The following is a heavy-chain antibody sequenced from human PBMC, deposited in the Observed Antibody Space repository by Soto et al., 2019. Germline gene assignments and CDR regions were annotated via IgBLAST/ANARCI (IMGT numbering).Heavy chain of an antibody. J-gene: IGHJ5*02. D-gene: IGHD2-21*02. CDR1: GYTFTSYG. V-gene: IGHV1-18*04. CDR2: ISAYNGNT. CDR3: AWAYCGGDCYTNWFDP. Sequence: ASVKVSCKASGYTFTSYGISWVRQAPGQGLEWMGWISAYNGNTNYAQKLQGRVTMTTDTSTSTAYMELRSLRSDDTAVYYCAWAYCGGDCYTNWFDPWGQGXLVTVSS.